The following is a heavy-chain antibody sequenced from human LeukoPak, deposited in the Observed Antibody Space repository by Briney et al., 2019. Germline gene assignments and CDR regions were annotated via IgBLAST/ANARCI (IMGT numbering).Heavy chain of an antibody. Sequence: GGSLRLSCAASGFTFSSSAMSWVRQAPGKGLEWVANIKQDGSEKYYVGSVKGRFTISRDNAKNSLYLQMNSLRAEDTAMYYCARELLGHGYNSGDFDYWGQGTLVTVSS. V-gene: IGHV3-7*01. CDR3: ARELLGHGYNSGDFDY. J-gene: IGHJ4*02. CDR1: GFTFSSSA. CDR2: IKQDGSEK. D-gene: IGHD5-24*01.